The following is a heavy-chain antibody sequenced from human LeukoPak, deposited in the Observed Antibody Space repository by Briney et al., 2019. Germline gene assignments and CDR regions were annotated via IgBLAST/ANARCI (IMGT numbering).Heavy chain of an antibody. J-gene: IGHJ4*02. CDR1: GFTFSSFA. Sequence: GGSLRLSCAASGFTFSSFAMSWVRQAPGKGLEWVSAISGSGGSTYYADSVRGRFTISRDNSKNTLYLQMNSLRAEDTAVYYCAKDGTGEPFDYWGQGTLVTVSS. D-gene: IGHD7-27*01. CDR3: AKDGTGEPFDY. V-gene: IGHV3-23*01. CDR2: ISGSGGST.